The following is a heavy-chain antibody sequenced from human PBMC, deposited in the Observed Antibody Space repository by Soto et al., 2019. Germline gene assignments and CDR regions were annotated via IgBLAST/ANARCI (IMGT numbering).Heavy chain of an antibody. D-gene: IGHD6-13*01. CDR3: ATVAGAAADY. CDR1: GYSLTELS. Sequence: ASVKVSCKVSGYSLTELSMHWVRQAPGKGLEWMGGFDPEDGETIYAQKFQGRVTMTEDTSTDTAYMELSSLRSEDTAVHYCATVAGAAADYWGQGTLVTVSS. CDR2: FDPEDGET. V-gene: IGHV1-24*01. J-gene: IGHJ4*02.